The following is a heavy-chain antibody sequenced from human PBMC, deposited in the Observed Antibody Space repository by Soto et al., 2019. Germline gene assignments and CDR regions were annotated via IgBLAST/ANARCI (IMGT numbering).Heavy chain of an antibody. CDR3: ARHVPYCSDTSHCAYGMDV. J-gene: IGHJ6*02. CDR2: IYYSGST. D-gene: IGHD2-2*01. V-gene: IGHV4-59*08. CDR1: GGSFSGYY. Sequence: SETLSLTCAVYGGSFSGYYWSWIRQPPGKGLEWIGYIYYSGSTNYNPSLKSRVTISVDTSKNQFSLKLSSVTAADTAVYYCARHVPYCSDTSHCAYGMDVWGQGTTVTV.